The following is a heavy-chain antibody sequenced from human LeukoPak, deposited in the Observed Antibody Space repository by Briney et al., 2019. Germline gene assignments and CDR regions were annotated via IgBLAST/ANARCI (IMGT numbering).Heavy chain of an antibody. Sequence: PGGSLRLSCAASGFTFSNAWMSWVRQAPGKGLEWVGRIKSKTDGGTTDYAAPVKGRFTTSRDDSKNTLYLQMNSLKTEDTAVYYCTTDPDSSSWYFPDAFDIWGQGTMVTVSS. CDR3: TTDPDSSSWYFPDAFDI. J-gene: IGHJ3*02. D-gene: IGHD6-13*01. CDR2: IKSKTDGGTT. CDR1: GFTFSNAW. V-gene: IGHV3-15*01.